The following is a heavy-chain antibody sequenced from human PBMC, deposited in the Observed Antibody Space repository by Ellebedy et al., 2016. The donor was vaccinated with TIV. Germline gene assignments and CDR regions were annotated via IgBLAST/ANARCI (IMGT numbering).Heavy chain of an antibody. J-gene: IGHJ4*02. D-gene: IGHD6-19*01. CDR2: ISYDGSNK. V-gene: IGHV3-30*18. CDR3: AKDFGNSSGWDFDY. Sequence: GESLKISCAASGFTFSSYGMHWVRQAPGKGLEWVAVISYDGSNKYYADSVKGRFTISRDNSKNTLYLQMNSLRAEGTAVYYCAKDFGNSSGWDFDYWGQGTLVTVSS. CDR1: GFTFSSYG.